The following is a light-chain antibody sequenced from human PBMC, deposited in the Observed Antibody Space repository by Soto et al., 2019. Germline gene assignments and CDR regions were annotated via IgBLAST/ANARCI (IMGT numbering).Light chain of an antibody. CDR3: NSYTTSNTLV. V-gene: IGLV2-14*01. CDR1: SSDVGNCNY. Sequence: QSALTQPASVSGSPGQSITISCTGSSSDVGNCNYVSWYQQYPGKAPKLMIYEVSHRPSGVSNRFSASKSGNTASLTISGLQAEDEADYFCNSYTTSNTLVLGTGTKLTVL. CDR2: EVS. J-gene: IGLJ1*01.